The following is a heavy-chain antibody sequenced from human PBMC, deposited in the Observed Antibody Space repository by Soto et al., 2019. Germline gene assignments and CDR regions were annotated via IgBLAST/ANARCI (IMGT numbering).Heavy chain of an antibody. J-gene: IGHJ4*02. V-gene: IGHV4-4*02. D-gene: IGHD1-1*01. CDR3: ARASTRGTGLDY. Sequence: QVQLQESGPGLVKPSGTLSLTCAVSGGSISTSNWWSWVRQPPGKGLEWIGEVYHSGSTNYNPSFKGGVAMSGDKCKKWCSRRWSWVTAAGGGLYYCARASTRGTGLDYWGQGRLVTVSS. CDR2: VYHSGST. CDR1: GGSISTSNW.